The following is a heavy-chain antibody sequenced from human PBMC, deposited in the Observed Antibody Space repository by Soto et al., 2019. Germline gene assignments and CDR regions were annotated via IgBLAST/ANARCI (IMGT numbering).Heavy chain of an antibody. CDR1: GFTFSSYG. Sequence: QVQLVESGGGVVQSGRSLRLSCAASGFTFSSYGMHWVRQAPGKGLEWVAVISYDGSNKYYADSVKGRFTISRDNSKNTLYMQMNILRAEDTAVYYCARGDTMVRGVIIEYFQHWGQGTLVTVSS. V-gene: IGHV3-30*03. D-gene: IGHD3-10*01. J-gene: IGHJ1*01. CDR2: ISYDGSNK. CDR3: ARGDTMVRGVIIEYFQH.